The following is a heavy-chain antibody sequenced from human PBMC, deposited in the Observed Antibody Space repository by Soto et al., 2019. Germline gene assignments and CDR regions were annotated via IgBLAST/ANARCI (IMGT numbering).Heavy chain of an antibody. CDR2: FDAEDGET. CDR1: GYTLTELS. V-gene: IGHV1-24*01. J-gene: IGHJ4*02. Sequence: ASVKDSCKVSGYTLTELSMHWVRQAPGKGLEWMGGFDAEDGETIYAQKLQGRVTMTTDTSTSTAYMELRSLRSDDTAVYYCARDEDYFDYWGQGTLVTVSS. CDR3: ARDEDYFDY.